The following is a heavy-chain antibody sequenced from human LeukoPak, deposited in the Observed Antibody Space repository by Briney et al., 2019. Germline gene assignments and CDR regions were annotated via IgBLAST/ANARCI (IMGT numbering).Heavy chain of an antibody. Sequence: PGESLKISCKASGYSFTTYWIGWVLQVPGKGLEWVVIIYPADSTAKYSPSFQGQVAISVDKSISTAYLQWSRLEASDTAVFYCAGHRKSGYTGYESDYWGQGTLVTVSS. J-gene: IGHJ4*02. D-gene: IGHD5-12*01. V-gene: IGHV5-51*01. CDR1: GYSFTTYW. CDR3: AGHRKSGYTGYESDY. CDR2: IYPADSTA.